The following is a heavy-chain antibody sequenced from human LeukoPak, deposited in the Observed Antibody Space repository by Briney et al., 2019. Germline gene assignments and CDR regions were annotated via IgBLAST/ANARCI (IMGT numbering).Heavy chain of an antibody. J-gene: IGHJ3*02. CDR3: AKRSSWDAFDI. D-gene: IGHD6-13*01. CDR1: GFTFDDYA. V-gene: IGHV3-9*01. CDR2: ISWNSGSI. Sequence: GGSLRLSCAASGFTFDDYAMHWVRQAPGKGLEWVSGISWNSGSIGYADSVKGRFTISRDNAKNSLYLQMNSLRAEDTALYYCAKRSSWDAFDIWGQGTMVTVSS.